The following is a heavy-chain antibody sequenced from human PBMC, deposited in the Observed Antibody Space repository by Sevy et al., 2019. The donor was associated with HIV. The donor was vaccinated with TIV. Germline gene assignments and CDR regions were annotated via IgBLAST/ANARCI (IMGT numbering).Heavy chain of an antibody. Sequence: GGSLRLSCAVSRFTVSANYMTWVRQAPGKGLEWVSVICSDGTTHHADSVKGRFSISRDNSNNTLYLQMNSLRAEDTAVYYCARGKGGYGYGLNYWGQGTLVTVSS. CDR1: RFTVSANY. D-gene: IGHD5-18*01. J-gene: IGHJ4*02. CDR2: ICSDGTT. CDR3: ARGKGGYGYGLNY. V-gene: IGHV3-66*01.